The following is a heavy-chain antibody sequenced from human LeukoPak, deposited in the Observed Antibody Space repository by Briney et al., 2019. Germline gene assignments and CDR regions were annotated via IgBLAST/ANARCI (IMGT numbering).Heavy chain of an antibody. V-gene: IGHV5-51*01. J-gene: IGHJ4*02. CDR1: GYNFATYW. CDR3: ARRDRGAFSPTY. D-gene: IGHD3-10*01. Sequence: GESLKISCKTSGYNFATYWIGWVRQMPGKGLEWMGIIYPSDSDTRYSPSFQGQVTISADESINTAYLQWSSLKASDTAIYYFARRDRGAFSPTYWGQGTLVTVSS. CDR2: IYPSDSDT.